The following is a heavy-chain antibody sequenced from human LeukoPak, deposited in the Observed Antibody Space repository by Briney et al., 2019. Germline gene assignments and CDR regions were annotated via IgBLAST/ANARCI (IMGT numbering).Heavy chain of an antibody. CDR1: GGSISSYY. CDR3: ARGVGEMATYYFDY. CDR2: IYYSGST. D-gene: IGHD5-24*01. V-gene: IGHV4-59*01. J-gene: IGHJ4*02. Sequence: PSETLSLTCTVSGGSISSYYWSWIRQPPGKGLEWIGYIYYSGSTNYNPSLKSRVTISVDTSKNQFSLKLSSVTAADTAVYYRARGVGEMATYYFDYWGQGTLVTVSS.